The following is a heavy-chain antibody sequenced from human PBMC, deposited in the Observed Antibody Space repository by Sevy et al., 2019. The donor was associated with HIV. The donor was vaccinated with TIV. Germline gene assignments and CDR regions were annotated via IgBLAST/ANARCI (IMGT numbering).Heavy chain of an antibody. CDR3: AKDQSVLRYFDWLFSDFDY. V-gene: IGHV3-23*01. CDR2: ISGSGGST. J-gene: IGHJ4*02. CDR1: GFTFSSYA. Sequence: GGSLRLSCAASGFTFSSYAMSWVRQAPGKGLEWVSAISGSGGSTYYADSVKGRFTISRDNSKNTLYLQMNSLRAEETAVYYCAKDQSVLRYFDWLFSDFDYWGQGTLVTVSS. D-gene: IGHD3-9*01.